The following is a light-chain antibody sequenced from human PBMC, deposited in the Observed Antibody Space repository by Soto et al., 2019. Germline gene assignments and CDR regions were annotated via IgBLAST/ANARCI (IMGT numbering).Light chain of an antibody. V-gene: IGKV1-39*01. CDR3: QHSHSTPYT. CDR1: RNITYY. Sequence: DIQMTQSPSSLSASVGDRVTMTCRASRNITYYLNWYRQKPGTAPELLVYATSRLHKGVPLRFSGSGSGTDFTLTISGLQPEDFGTYLCQHSHSTPYTSGQGTKVDIK. CDR2: ATS. J-gene: IGKJ2*01.